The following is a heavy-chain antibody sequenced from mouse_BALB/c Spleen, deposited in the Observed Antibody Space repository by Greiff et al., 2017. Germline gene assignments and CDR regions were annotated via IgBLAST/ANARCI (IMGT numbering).Heavy chain of an antibody. CDR1: GFTFSSYG. Sequence: EVKVVESGGGLVQPGGSLKLSCAASGFTFSSYGMSWVRQTPDKRLELVATINSNGGSTYYPDSVKGRFTISRDNAKNTLYLQMSSLKSEDTAMYYCAREGYDGYYGIFAYWGQGTLVTVSA. CDR3: AREGYDGYYGIFAY. D-gene: IGHD2-3*01. V-gene: IGHV5-6-3*01. J-gene: IGHJ3*01. CDR2: INSNGGST.